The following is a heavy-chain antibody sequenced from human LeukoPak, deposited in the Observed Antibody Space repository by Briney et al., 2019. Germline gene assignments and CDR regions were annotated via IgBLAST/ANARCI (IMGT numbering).Heavy chain of an antibody. Sequence: SETLSLTCAVYGGSFSGYYWSWIRQPPGKGLEWIGEINHSGSTNYNPSLKSRVTVSVDTSKNQFSLKLSSVTAADTAVYYSARGGEQWLVRRSYFDYWGQGTLVTVSS. D-gene: IGHD6-19*01. CDR3: ARGGEQWLVRRSYFDY. CDR2: INHSGST. V-gene: IGHV4-34*01. CDR1: GGSFSGYY. J-gene: IGHJ4*02.